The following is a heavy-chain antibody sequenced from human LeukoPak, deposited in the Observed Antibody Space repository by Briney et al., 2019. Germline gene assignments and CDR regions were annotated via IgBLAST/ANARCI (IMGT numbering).Heavy chain of an antibody. CDR3: ARGISGLFYFDY. Sequence: GASVKVSCKASGGTFSSYAISWVRQAPGQGLEWMGGIIPIFGTANYAQKFQGRVTITADESTSTAYMELSSLRSEDTAVYYCARGISGLFYFDYWGQGTLVTVSS. V-gene: IGHV1-69*13. CDR1: GGTFSSYA. D-gene: IGHD2/OR15-2a*01. J-gene: IGHJ4*02. CDR2: IIPIFGTA.